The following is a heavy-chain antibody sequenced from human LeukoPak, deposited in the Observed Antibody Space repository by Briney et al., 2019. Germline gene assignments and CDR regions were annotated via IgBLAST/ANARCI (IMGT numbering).Heavy chain of an antibody. CDR1: TFSSYA. CDR3: IVFGDSNH. CDR2: IHTSGDT. D-gene: IGHD4-17*01. J-gene: IGHJ5*02. V-gene: IGHV3-53*01. Sequence: SGGSLRLSCTASTFSSYAMNWVRQAPGKGLEWVSAIHTSGDTCYADSVKGRFTISRDTSKNTLYLQINSLRVEDTAVYYCIVFGDSNHWGQGTLVTVSS.